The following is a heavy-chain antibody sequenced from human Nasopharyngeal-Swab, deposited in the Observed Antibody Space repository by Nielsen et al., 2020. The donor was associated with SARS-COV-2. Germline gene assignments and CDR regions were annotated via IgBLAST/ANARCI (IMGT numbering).Heavy chain of an antibody. Sequence: SGPTLVKPTQTLTLTCTFSVFSLSTSGMCVSWIRQPPGKALEWLALIDWEDDRYYSTSLKARLTLSKDTSKNQVVLTMTNMDPVDTATYYCARIPALDYHFDSWSQGTLVTVSS. CDR2: IDWEDDR. CDR3: ARIPALDYHFDS. J-gene: IGHJ4*02. D-gene: IGHD3/OR15-3a*01. V-gene: IGHV2-70*13. CDR1: VFSLSTSGMC.